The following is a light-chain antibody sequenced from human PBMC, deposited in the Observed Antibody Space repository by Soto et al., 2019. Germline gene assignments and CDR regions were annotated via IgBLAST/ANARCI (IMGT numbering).Light chain of an antibody. Sequence: DIQMTQSPSPLSGSVGDRVTTTCRASQTISSWLAWYQQKPGKAPKLLIYKASTLKSGVPSRFSGSGSGTEFTLTISSLQPDDFATYYCQHYNSYSEAFGQGTKVDI. J-gene: IGKJ1*01. CDR3: QHYNSYSEA. CDR1: QTISSW. CDR2: KAS. V-gene: IGKV1-5*03.